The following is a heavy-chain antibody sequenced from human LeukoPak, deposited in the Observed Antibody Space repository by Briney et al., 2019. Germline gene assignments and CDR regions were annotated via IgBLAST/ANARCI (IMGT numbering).Heavy chain of an antibody. D-gene: IGHD2-2*01. Sequence: GGSLRLSCAASGFTFSSYAMSWVRQAPGKGLEWVSTISGSGGSTYYADSVKGRFTISRDNSKNTLYLQMNSLRAEDTAVYYCAKDGRGGDCTSASCTNWFGPWGQGTLVTVSS. CDR1: GFTFSSYA. J-gene: IGHJ5*02. V-gene: IGHV3-23*01. CDR3: AKDGRGGDCTSASCTNWFGP. CDR2: ISGSGGST.